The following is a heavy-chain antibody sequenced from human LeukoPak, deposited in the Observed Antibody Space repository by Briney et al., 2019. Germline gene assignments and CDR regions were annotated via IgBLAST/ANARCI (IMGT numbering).Heavy chain of an antibody. CDR2: ISSSAGTI. D-gene: IGHD3-10*01. Sequence: GGSLRLSCAASGFTFSSYSMNWVRQAPGEGLEWVSYISSSAGTISYADSVKGRFTISRDNAKNSLYLQMNSLRAEDTAVYYCARRSNYYHYMDVWGKGTTVTVSS. J-gene: IGHJ6*03. CDR1: GFTFSSYS. V-gene: IGHV3-48*01. CDR3: ARRSNYYHYMDV.